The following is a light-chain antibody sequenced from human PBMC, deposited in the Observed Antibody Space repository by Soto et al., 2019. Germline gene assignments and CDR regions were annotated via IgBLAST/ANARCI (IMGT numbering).Light chain of an antibody. CDR2: GAS. J-gene: IGKJ1*01. CDR1: QSVNTN. V-gene: IGKV3-15*01. CDR3: QQYGSSRPAT. Sequence: EIEMTQSPATLSVSPGERATLSCRASQSVNTNLAWYQQKPGQAPRLLIYGASTRAPGIPARFSGSGSGTEFTLTISRLEPEDFAVYYCQQYGSSRPATFGQGTKVDIK.